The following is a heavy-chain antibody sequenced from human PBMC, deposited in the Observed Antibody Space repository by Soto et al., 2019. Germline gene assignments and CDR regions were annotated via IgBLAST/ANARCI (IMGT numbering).Heavy chain of an antibody. J-gene: IGHJ6*02. D-gene: IGHD2-15*01. CDR3: ARWSYVPRCSDKYGIDV. V-gene: IGHV3-30-3*01. Sequence: LRLPCAASGFTFSSYAMHWVRQAPGKGLEWVAVTSYDGCNKYYADSVKGRFTISRDNSKNTLYLQMNRLRAEDTAVYYCARWSYVPRCSDKYGIDVWGQGTTVTV. CDR1: GFTFSSYA. CDR2: TSYDGCNK.